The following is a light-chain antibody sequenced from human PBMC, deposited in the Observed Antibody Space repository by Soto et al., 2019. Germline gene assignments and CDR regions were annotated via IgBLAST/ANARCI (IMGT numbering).Light chain of an antibody. CDR2: DAS. V-gene: IGKV1-5*01. Sequence: DIPMTQSPSTLSASVGDRVTITCRASQTFSYLAWYQQKPGKAPKLLIYDASTLQSGVPSRFSGSESGTEFTLTISSLQPDDFATYYCQQYNSYPYTFGQGTKLEIK. CDR3: QQYNSYPYT. J-gene: IGKJ2*01. CDR1: QTFSY.